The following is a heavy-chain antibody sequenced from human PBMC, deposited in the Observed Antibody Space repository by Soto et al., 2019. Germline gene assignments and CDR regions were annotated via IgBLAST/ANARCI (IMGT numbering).Heavy chain of an antibody. CDR3: ARDRYSNGYPADGMDV. CDR2: ISSSSSYI. J-gene: IGHJ6*02. CDR1: GFTFSSYS. V-gene: IGHV3-21*01. Sequence: EVQLVESGGGLVKPRGSLRLSCAASGFTFSSYSMNWVRQAPGKGLEWVSSISSSSSYIYYADSVKGRFTISRDNAKNSLYLQMNSLRAEDTAVYYCARDRYSNGYPADGMDVWGQGTTVTVSS. D-gene: IGHD5-18*01.